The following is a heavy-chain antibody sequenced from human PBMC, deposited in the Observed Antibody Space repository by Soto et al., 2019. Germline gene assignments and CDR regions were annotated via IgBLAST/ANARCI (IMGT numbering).Heavy chain of an antibody. V-gene: IGHV3-53*01. CDR2: IYSGGYT. CDR3: ARAGVYCSGGSCYSGSHGMDV. CDR1: GFTVSNNY. Sequence: GGSLRLSCAVSGFTVSNNYMSWVRQAPGKGLEGVSVIYSGGYTAYGDSVKGRFTISRDNSKNTLYLQMNSLRAEDTAVYYCARAGVYCSGGSCYSGSHGMDVWGQGTTVTVSS. D-gene: IGHD2-15*01. J-gene: IGHJ6*02.